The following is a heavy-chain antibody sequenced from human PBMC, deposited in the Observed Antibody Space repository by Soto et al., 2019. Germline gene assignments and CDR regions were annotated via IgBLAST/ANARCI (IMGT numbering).Heavy chain of an antibody. J-gene: IGHJ4*02. Sequence: QVQLVESGGGVIQPGRSLTLSCAASAFTFGTYNMHWVRQAPGKGREWLSVITYDESDKYYADSVKGRFTISRDNSKDTLYLQINSLRTEDTAVYYCASDGGGFNTLYYFDSWGQGTLVTVSS. CDR2: ITYDESDK. V-gene: IGHV3-30-3*01. D-gene: IGHD3-10*01. CDR3: ASDGGGFNTLYYFDS. CDR1: AFTFGTYN.